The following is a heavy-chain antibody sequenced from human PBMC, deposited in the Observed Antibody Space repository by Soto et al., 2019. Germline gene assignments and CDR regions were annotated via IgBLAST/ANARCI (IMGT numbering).Heavy chain of an antibody. V-gene: IGHV1-18*01. Sequence: ASVKVSCKASGYTFTSYGISWVRQAPGQGLEWMGWISAYNGNTNYAQKLQGRVTMTTDTSTSTAYMELRSLRSDDTAVYYCARGDYDILTGYYPNAEYFQHWGQGTLVTVSS. D-gene: IGHD3-9*01. CDR1: GYTFTSYG. J-gene: IGHJ1*01. CDR2: ISAYNGNT. CDR3: ARGDYDILTGYYPNAEYFQH.